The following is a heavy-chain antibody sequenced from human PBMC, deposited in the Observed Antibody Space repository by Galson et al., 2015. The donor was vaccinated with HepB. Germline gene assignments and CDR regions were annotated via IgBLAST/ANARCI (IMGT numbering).Heavy chain of an antibody. D-gene: IGHD3-10*01. V-gene: IGHV1-46*03. CDR3: AHPYYYGSGSPDDAFDI. CDR2: INPSGGST. CDR1: GYTFTSYY. Sequence: VSCKASGYTFTSYYMHWVRQAPGQGLEWMGIINPSGGSTSYAQKFQGRVTMTRDTSTSTVYMELSSLRSEDTAVYYCAHPYYYGSGSPDDAFDIWGQGTMVTVSS. J-gene: IGHJ3*02.